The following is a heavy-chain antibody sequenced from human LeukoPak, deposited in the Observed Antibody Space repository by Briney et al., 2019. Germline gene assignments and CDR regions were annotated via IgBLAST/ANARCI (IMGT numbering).Heavy chain of an antibody. CDR2: IYYNGET. J-gene: IGHJ4*02. V-gene: IGHV4-39*07. CDR1: GGSVSSTYY. Sequence: SETLSLTCTVSGGSVSSTYYWGWIRQSPEKGLEWIGSIYYNGETYHNPSLKSRVTISLDTSKNQISLKLRSVTAADTAIYYCARNGDDSSDFYYFDYWGQGTLVTVSS. CDR3: ARNGDDSSDFYYFDY. D-gene: IGHD3-22*01.